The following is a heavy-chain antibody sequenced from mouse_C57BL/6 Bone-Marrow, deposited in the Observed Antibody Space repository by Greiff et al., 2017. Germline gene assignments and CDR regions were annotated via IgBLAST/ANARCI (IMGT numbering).Heavy chain of an antibody. D-gene: IGHD2-5*01. V-gene: IGHV5-9-1*02. Sequence: EVQLVASGEGLVKPGGSLTLSCAASGFTFSSYAMSWVRQTPEKRLAWVAYISSGGDYLYYADTVKGRFTISRDNARNTLYLQMSSLKSEDTAMYYCTRGGYSNLQCYWGQGTTLTVSS. J-gene: IGHJ2*01. CDR2: ISSGGDYL. CDR1: GFTFSSYA. CDR3: TRGGYSNLQCY.